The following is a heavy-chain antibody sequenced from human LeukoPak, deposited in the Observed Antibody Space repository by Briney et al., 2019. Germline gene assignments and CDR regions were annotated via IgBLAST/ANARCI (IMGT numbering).Heavy chain of an antibody. CDR3: ARIRYSADY. Sequence: SETLSLTCTVSGGSISSSSYYWGWIRQPPGKGLEWIGNIYYSGSTHYNPSLKSRVSISVDTSKNQFSLKLSSVTAADTAVYYCARIRYSADYWGQGTLVTVSS. CDR2: IYYSGST. D-gene: IGHD3-9*01. J-gene: IGHJ4*02. CDR1: GGSISSSSYY. V-gene: IGHV4-39*01.